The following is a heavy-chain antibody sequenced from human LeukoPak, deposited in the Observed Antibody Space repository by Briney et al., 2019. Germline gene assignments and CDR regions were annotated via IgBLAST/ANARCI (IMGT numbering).Heavy chain of an antibody. CDR3: AKAPYYDILSSPPHADV. V-gene: IGHV4-59*06. CDR1: GGSISSYY. D-gene: IGHD3-9*01. Sequence: PSGTLSLTCTVSGGSISSYYWSWLRQPAGKGLEWIGYIYYSGSTYYNPSLKSRVTISVDTSKNQFSLKLSSVTAADTAVYYCAKAPYYDILSSPPHADVWGKGTTVTVSS. J-gene: IGHJ6*04. CDR2: IYYSGST.